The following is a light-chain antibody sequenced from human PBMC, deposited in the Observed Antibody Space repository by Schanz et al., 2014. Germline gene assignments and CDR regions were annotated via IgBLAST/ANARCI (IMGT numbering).Light chain of an antibody. Sequence: DIQLTQSPSTLSASVGDRVTITCRASQSISGWLAWYQQKPGKAPNLLIYRASTLQSGVPSRFSGSGSGTDFTLAISSLQPEDVAVYYCQQYYSTPLTFGGGTKVEIK. CDR1: QSISGW. CDR2: RAS. J-gene: IGKJ4*01. CDR3: QQYYSTPLT. V-gene: IGKV1-5*03.